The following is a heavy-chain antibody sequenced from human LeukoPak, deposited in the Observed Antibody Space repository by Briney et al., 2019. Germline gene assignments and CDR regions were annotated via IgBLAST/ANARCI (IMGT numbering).Heavy chain of an antibody. CDR1: GGSISSYY. CDR3: ARGYCSGGSCYTTRNYYYYYGMDV. Sequence: SETLSLTCTVSGGSISSYYWSWIRQPPGKGLGWIGYIYYSGSTNYNPSLKSRVTISVDTSKNQFSLKLSSVTAADTAVYYCARGYCSGGSCYTTRNYYYYYGMDVWGQGTTVTVSS. J-gene: IGHJ6*02. D-gene: IGHD2-15*01. CDR2: IYYSGST. V-gene: IGHV4-59*01.